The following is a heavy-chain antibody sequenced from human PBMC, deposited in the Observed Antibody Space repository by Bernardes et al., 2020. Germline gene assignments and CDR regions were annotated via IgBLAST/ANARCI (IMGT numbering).Heavy chain of an antibody. CDR1: GGSISSGDYY. V-gene: IGHV4-30-4*01. CDR2: IYYSGST. J-gene: IGHJ5*02. CDR3: ARDFASSSWYGVFWFDP. Sequence: SETLSLTCTVSGGSISSGDYYWSWIRQPPGKGLEWIGYIYYSGSTYYNPSLKSRVTISVDTSKNQFSLKLSSVTAADTAVYYCARDFASSSWYGVFWFDPWGQGTLVTVSS. D-gene: IGHD6-13*01.